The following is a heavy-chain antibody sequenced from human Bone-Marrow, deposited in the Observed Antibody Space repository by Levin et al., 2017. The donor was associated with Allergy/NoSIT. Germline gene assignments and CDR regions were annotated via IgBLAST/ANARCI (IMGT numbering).Heavy chain of an antibody. CDR3: AKDAGATYDSSGYYYYTSDVGAFDI. V-gene: IGHV3-23*01. D-gene: IGHD3-22*01. CDR1: GFTFSSYA. CDR2: ISGSGGST. J-gene: IGHJ3*02. Sequence: PGGSLRLSCAASGFTFSSYAMSWVRQAPGKGLEWVSAISGSGGSTYYADSVKGRFTISRDNSKNTLYLQMNSLRAEDTAVYYCAKDAGATYDSSGYYYYTSDVGAFDIWGQGTMVTVSS.